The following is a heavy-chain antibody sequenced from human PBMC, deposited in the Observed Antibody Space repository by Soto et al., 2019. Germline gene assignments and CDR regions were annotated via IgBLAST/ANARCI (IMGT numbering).Heavy chain of an antibody. CDR2: IYYSGST. CDR3: AREGGRKYYFDY. J-gene: IGHJ4*02. CDR1: GGSISSYY. V-gene: IGHV4-59*01. Sequence: SETLSLTCTVSGGSISSYYWSWIRQPPGKGLEWIGYIYYSGSTNYNPSLKSRVTISVDTSKNQFSLKLSSVTAADTAVYYCAREGGRKYYFDYWGQGTPVTVSS. D-gene: IGHD1-26*01.